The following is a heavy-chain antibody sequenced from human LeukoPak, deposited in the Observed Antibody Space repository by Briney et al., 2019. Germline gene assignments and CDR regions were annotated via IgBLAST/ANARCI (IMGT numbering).Heavy chain of an antibody. CDR2: IKQDGSKK. CDR3: TRVGYIDEGIDY. CDR1: GFTFSSYG. J-gene: IGHJ4*02. Sequence: SLRLSCAASGFTFSSYGMHWVRQAPGKGLEWVANIKQDGSKKSYVDSVKGRFTISRDNAKNSLYLQMNSLRAEDTAIYYCTRVGYIDEGIDYWGQGTLVTVSS. D-gene: IGHD5-24*01. V-gene: IGHV3-7*04.